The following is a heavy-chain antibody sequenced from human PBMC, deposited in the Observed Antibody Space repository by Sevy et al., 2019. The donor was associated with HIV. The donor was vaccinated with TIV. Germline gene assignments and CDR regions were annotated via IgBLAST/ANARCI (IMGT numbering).Heavy chain of an antibody. J-gene: IGHJ4*02. CDR2: IIPSGGST. V-gene: IGHV1-46*01. D-gene: IGHD1-26*01. Sequence: ASVKGSCKASGYTFTTYYMHWVRQAPGQGLEWMGIIIPSGGSTTYAQKFQGRITMTRDTSTSTVYMELSSLRSEDTAIYYCASGTGVWGQGTLVTVSS. CDR3: ASGTGV. CDR1: GYTFTTYY.